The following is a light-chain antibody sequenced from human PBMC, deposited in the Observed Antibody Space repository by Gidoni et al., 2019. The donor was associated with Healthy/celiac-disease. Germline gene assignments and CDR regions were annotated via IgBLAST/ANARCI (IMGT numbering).Light chain of an antibody. Sequence: AIQLTQSPSSLSASVGDRVTITCRASQGISSALAWYQQKPGKAPKLLIYDASSLESGVPSMFSGSGSGTDFTLTISSLQPEDFATYYCQQFNSYPTFGGGTKVEIK. CDR1: QGISSA. CDR3: QQFNSYPT. CDR2: DAS. V-gene: IGKV1-13*02. J-gene: IGKJ4*01.